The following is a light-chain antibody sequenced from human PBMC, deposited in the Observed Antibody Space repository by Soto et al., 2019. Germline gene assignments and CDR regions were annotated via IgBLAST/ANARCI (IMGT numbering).Light chain of an antibody. CDR3: QQYASSPLT. J-gene: IGKJ4*01. V-gene: IGKV3-20*01. CDR1: QTIGRNS. Sequence: EIVLTQSPGTLSLSPGERATLSCRTSQTIGRNSLAWYQQKPGQTPRLLVHGASSRATGIPDRFSGSGSGTDLTLAISRLEPEDSAVYYCQQYASSPLTFGGGPKVEIK. CDR2: GAS.